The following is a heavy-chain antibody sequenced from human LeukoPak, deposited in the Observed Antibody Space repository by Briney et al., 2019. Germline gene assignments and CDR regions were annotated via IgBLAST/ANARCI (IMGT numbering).Heavy chain of an antibody. Sequence: GASVKVSCKASGYTFTGYYMHWVRQAPGQGLEWMGWINPNSGGTNYAQKFQGRVTMTRDTSISTAYMELSRLRSDDTAVYYRARDGYSSGWRSTNYWGQGTLVTVSS. CDR3: ARDGYSSGWRSTNY. D-gene: IGHD6-19*01. J-gene: IGHJ4*02. CDR2: INPNSGGT. V-gene: IGHV1-2*02. CDR1: GYTFTGYY.